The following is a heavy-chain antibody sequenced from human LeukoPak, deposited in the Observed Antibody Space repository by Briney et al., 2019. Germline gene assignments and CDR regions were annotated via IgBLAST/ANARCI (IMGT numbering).Heavy chain of an antibody. J-gene: IGHJ4*02. D-gene: IGHD1-26*01. CDR2: IYYSGST. CDR1: GGSISSYY. Sequence: SETLSLTCTVSGGSISSYYWSWIRQPPGKGLEWIGYIYYSGSTNYNPSLKSRVTISVDTSKNQFSLKLSSVTAADTAVYYCATGFRGQMGYFDYWGRGTLVTVSS. CDR3: ATGFRGQMGYFDY. V-gene: IGHV4-59*01.